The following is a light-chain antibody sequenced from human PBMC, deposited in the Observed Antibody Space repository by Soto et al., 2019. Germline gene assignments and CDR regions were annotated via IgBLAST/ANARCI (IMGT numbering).Light chain of an antibody. V-gene: IGKV1-39*01. CDR1: QSINIY. J-gene: IGKJ2*01. CDR3: QQSYRSPYT. Sequence: IQLTQSPSSLSASVGYRVTLTCRASQSINIYLNWYQQKPGKAPTLLIYAASSLQSGVPSRFSGGGSRKDFTLTISSLQTEDFATYYCQQSYRSPYTFGQGTKLEI. CDR2: AAS.